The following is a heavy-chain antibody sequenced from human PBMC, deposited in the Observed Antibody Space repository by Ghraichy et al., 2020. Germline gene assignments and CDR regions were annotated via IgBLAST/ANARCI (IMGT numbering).Heavy chain of an antibody. CDR1: GDSVSSGFYY. Sequence: SETLSLTCTVSGDSVSSGFYYWSWIRQSPRKGLEWIGYIYNSGTTNYNPSLKSRVTISVDTSKNHFSLTLRSVTADTAVFYCAIRSRRYDILTGYYFDYWGQGTLVTVSS. J-gene: IGHJ4*02. V-gene: IGHV4-61*04. D-gene: IGHD3-9*01. CDR3: AIRSRRYDILTGYYFDY. CDR2: IYNSGTT.